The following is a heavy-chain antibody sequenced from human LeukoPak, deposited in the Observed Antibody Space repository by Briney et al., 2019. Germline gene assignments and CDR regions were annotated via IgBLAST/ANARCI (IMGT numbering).Heavy chain of an antibody. Sequence: AGGSLRLSCAASGFTFSSYSMNWVRQAPGKGLEWVSYISSSSTIYYADSVKGRFTISRDNAKNSLYLQMNSLRDEDTAVYYCARNRYFDLWGRGTLVTVSS. V-gene: IGHV3-48*02. CDR2: ISSSSTI. J-gene: IGHJ2*01. D-gene: IGHD2/OR15-2a*01. CDR1: GFTFSSYS. CDR3: ARNRYFDL.